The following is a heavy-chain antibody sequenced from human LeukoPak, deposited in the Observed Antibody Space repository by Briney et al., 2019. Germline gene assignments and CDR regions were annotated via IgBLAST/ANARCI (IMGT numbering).Heavy chain of an antibody. J-gene: IGHJ4*02. V-gene: IGHV4-30-2*01. CDR2: IYHSGST. CDR3: ARGGELQISY. D-gene: IGHD1-26*01. CDR1: GGSISSGGYY. Sequence: SETLSLTCTVSGGSISSGGYYWSWIRQPPGKGLEWIGYIYHSGSTYYNPSLKSRVTISVDRSKNQFSLKLSSVTAADTAVYYCARGGELQISYWGQGTLVTVSS.